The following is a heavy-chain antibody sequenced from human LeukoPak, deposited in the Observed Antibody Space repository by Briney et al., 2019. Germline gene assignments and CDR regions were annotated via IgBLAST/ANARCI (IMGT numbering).Heavy chain of an antibody. CDR1: GFSLRTRGAG. Sequence: SGPTLVNPTQTLTLTCSFSGFSLRTRGAGVGWIRQPPGKALEWLSVIYWDDDKRYSPSLRSRLTITKDTSKNHVVLTMINIDPVDTATYYCAHTGRLITFGGVSTRKVAHFDYWGQGTLVTVSS. V-gene: IGHV2-5*02. J-gene: IGHJ4*02. CDR3: AHTGRLITFGGVSTRKVAHFDY. CDR2: IYWDDDK. D-gene: IGHD3-16*01.